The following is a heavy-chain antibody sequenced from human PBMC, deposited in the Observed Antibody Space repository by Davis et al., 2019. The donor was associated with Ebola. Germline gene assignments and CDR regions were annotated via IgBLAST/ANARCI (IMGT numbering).Heavy chain of an antibody. CDR3: VRDGCPGGSCYCGDY. J-gene: IGHJ4*02. D-gene: IGHD2-15*01. CDR2: SYTRGWT. V-gene: IGHV4-4*07. Sequence: PSETLSLTCTVSAGSISRHYWSWIRQPAGKGLEWIGRSYTRGWTNYNPSLKSRVTMSVDTSTNQFSLRLSSVTAADTAVYYCVRDGCPGGSCYCGDYWGQGTLVTVSS. CDR1: AGSISRHY.